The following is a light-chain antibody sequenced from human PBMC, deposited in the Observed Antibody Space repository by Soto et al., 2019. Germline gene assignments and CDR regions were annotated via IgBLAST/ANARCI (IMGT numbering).Light chain of an antibody. Sequence: DIQMTQSPSTLSASVEDIVTITCRASQSISSWLAWYQQKPGKAPKLLIYKASSLESGVPSRFSGSGSGTEFTVTISSLQPDDFATDYGQQYNSYPVTFGQGTKLEIK. J-gene: IGKJ2*01. CDR2: KAS. CDR3: QQYNSYPVT. V-gene: IGKV1-5*03. CDR1: QSISSW.